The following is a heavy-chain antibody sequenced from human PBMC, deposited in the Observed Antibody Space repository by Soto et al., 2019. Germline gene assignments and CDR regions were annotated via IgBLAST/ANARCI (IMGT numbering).Heavy chain of an antibody. CDR2: IYYSGST. CDR1: GGSISSGGYY. D-gene: IGHD2-2*03. J-gene: IGHJ6*02. Sequence: SETLSLTCTVSGGSISSGGYYWSWIRQHPGKGLEWIGYIYYSGSTYYNPSLKSRVTISVDTSKNEFSLRLNSVTAADTAVYYCARLNGYCVSTKCHSYYGMDVWGQGTTVTVS. V-gene: IGHV4-31*03. CDR3: ARLNGYCVSTKCHSYYGMDV.